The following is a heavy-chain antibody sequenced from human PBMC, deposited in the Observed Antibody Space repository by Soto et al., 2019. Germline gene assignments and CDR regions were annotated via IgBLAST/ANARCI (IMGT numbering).Heavy chain of an antibody. D-gene: IGHD5-12*01. Sequence: QVQLVQSGAEVKKPGSSVKVSCKASGGTFSSYTISWVRQAPGQGLEWMGRIIPILGIANYAQKFQGRVTNTADKSTSPAYMELGSLRSDDTAVYYCARGQGGYGLDYWGQGTLVTVSS. CDR1: GGTFSSYT. CDR3: ARGQGGYGLDY. J-gene: IGHJ4*02. CDR2: IIPILGIA. V-gene: IGHV1-69*02.